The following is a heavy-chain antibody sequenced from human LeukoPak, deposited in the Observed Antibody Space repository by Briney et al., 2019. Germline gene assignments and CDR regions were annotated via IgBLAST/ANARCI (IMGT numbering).Heavy chain of an antibody. V-gene: IGHV4-59*01. CDR2: IYYSGST. J-gene: IGHJ5*02. Sequence: SETLSLTCTVSGGSISSYYWSWIRQPPGKGLEWIGYIYYSGSTNYNSSLKSRVTISVDTSKNQFSLKLSSVTAADTAVYYCARHYGPWGQGTLVTVPS. CDR3: ARHYGP. D-gene: IGHD3-16*01. CDR1: GGSISSYY.